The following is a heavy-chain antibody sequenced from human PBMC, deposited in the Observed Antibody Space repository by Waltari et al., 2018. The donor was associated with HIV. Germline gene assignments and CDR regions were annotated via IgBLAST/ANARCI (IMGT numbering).Heavy chain of an antibody. CDR1: GGSINNGGYY. V-gene: IGHV4-31*03. J-gene: IGHJ4*02. Sequence: QVQLQESGPGLVKPSQTLSLTCTVSGGSINNGGYYWSWIRQHPGKGLEWIGYNYYSGNTYYNPSLKRRVTISVDRSKNQVSLKLSSVTAAYTAVYYCARGSAYCSGGSCYLVGYFDYWGQGTLVTVSS. CDR3: ARGSAYCSGGSCYLVGYFDY. D-gene: IGHD2-15*01. CDR2: NYYSGNT.